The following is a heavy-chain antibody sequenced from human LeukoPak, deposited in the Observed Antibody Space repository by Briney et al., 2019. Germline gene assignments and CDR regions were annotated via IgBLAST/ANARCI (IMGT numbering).Heavy chain of an antibody. D-gene: IGHD3-3*01. J-gene: IGHJ6*03. V-gene: IGHV4-4*07. CDR2: IYTTGST. CDR3: ARVRFLESFSTFGRDSYYYYMDV. CDR1: RGSISNYY. Sequence: SETLSLTCTVSRGSISNYYWSWIRQPAGKGLEWIGLIYTTGSTNDNPSLKSRVTMSVDTSKNQFSLKLSSVTAADTAVYYCARVRFLESFSTFGRDSYYYYMDVWGIGTTVTVSS.